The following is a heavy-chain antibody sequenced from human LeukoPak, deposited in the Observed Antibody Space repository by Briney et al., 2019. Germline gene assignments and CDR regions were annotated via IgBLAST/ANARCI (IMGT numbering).Heavy chain of an antibody. CDR3: AREGVGSLGAEMATQHYYFDY. CDR2: ISSSGSTI. D-gene: IGHD5-24*01. J-gene: IGHJ4*02. V-gene: IGHV3-48*04. CDR1: GITFSSYS. Sequence: GGSLRLSCAASGITFSSYSMNWVRQAPGKGLEWVSYISSSGSTIYYADSVKGRFTISRDNAKTSLYLQMNSLRSDDTAVYYCAREGVGSLGAEMATQHYYFDYWGQGTLVTVSS.